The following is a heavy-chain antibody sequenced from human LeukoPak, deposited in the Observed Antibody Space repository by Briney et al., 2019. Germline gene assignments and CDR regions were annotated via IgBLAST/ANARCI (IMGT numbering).Heavy chain of an antibody. J-gene: IGHJ3*02. V-gene: IGHV3-43D*03. CDR1: GFTFDDYA. Sequence: PGGSLRLSCAASGFTFDDYAMHWVRQAPGKGLEWVSLISWDGGSTYYADSVKGRFTISRDNSKNSLYLQMNSLRAEDMALYYCAKDIRQQQLGGPDAFDIWGQGTMVTVSS. CDR2: ISWDGGST. D-gene: IGHD6-13*01. CDR3: AKDIRQQQLGGPDAFDI.